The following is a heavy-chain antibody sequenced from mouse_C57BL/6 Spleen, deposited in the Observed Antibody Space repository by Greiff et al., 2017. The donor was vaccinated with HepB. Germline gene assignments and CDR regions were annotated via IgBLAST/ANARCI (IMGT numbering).Heavy chain of an antibody. J-gene: IGHJ1*03. CDR2: IYPRSGNT. D-gene: IGHD2-3*01. Sequence: VQLQQSGAELARPGASVKLSCKASGYTFTSYGISWVKQRTGQGLEWIGEIYPRSGNTYYNEKFKGKATLTADKSSSTAYMELRSLTSEDSAVYFCARGGGYDGYSIFDVWGKGTTLTVSS. V-gene: IGHV1-81*01. CDR3: ARGGGYDGYSIFDV. CDR1: GYTFTSYG.